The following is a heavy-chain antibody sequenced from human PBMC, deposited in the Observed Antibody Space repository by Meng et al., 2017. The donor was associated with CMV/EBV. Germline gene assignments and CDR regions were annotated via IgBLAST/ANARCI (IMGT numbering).Heavy chain of an antibody. Sequence: SVKVSCKASGGTFSSYAISWVRQAPGQGLEWMGGIIPILGIANYAQKFQGRVTITADKSTSTAYMELSSLRSEDTAVYYCAREGGVVVPAAKEHYYYYYGMDVWGQGTTVTVSS. V-gene: IGHV1-69*10. CDR3: AREGGVVVPAAKEHYYYYYGMDV. CDR1: GGTFSSYA. D-gene: IGHD2-2*01. CDR2: IIPILGIA. J-gene: IGHJ6*02.